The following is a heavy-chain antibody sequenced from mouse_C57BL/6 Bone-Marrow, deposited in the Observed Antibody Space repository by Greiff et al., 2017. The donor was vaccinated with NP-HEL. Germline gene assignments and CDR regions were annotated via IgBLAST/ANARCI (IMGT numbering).Heavy chain of an antibody. Sequence: QVQLKQPGAELVKPGASVKLSCKASGYTFTSYWMHWVKQRPGQGLEWIGMIHPNSGSTNYNEKFKSKATLTVDKSSSTAYMQLSSLTSEDSAVYYCARRTYYGNSYYFDYWGQGTTLTVSS. J-gene: IGHJ2*01. CDR2: IHPNSGST. CDR3: ARRTYYGNSYYFDY. D-gene: IGHD2-1*01. V-gene: IGHV1-64*01. CDR1: GYTFTSYW.